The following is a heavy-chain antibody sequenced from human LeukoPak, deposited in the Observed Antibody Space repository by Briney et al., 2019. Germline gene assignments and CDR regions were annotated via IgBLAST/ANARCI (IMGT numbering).Heavy chain of an antibody. V-gene: IGHV3-48*03. Sequence: GGSLRLSCAASGFTFSSYEMNWVRQAPGKGLEWVSYISSSGSTIYYADSVKGRFTISRDNAKNSLYLQMNSLRADDTAVYYCAKDDAWLQFDDWGQGTLVTVSS. CDR3: AKDDAWLQFDD. CDR1: GFTFSSYE. J-gene: IGHJ4*02. D-gene: IGHD5-24*01. CDR2: ISSSGSTI.